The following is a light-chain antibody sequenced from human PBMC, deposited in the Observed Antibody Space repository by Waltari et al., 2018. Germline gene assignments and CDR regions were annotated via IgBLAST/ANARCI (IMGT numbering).Light chain of an antibody. CDR1: QSVTSSY. V-gene: IGKV3-20*01. CDR2: AGS. Sequence: EIVLTQSPGTLSLSPGDRATLSCRASQSVTSSYLAWYQQKPGQAPRLLIYAGSSRATGIPDRVSGSGFGTAFTLTSSRLEPEDFAVYYCQKYGNSPTFGQGTKVEIK. J-gene: IGKJ1*01. CDR3: QKYGNSPT.